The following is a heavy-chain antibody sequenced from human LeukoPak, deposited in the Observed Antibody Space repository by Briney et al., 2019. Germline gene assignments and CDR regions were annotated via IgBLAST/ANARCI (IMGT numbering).Heavy chain of an antibody. D-gene: IGHD1-1*01. V-gene: IGHV4-31*03. CDR1: GGSISSGGYY. CDR2: IYYSGST. CDR3: ARYNPTTENWFDP. Sequence: SRTLSLTCTVSGGSISSGGYYWSWIRQHPGKGLEWIGYIYYSGSTYYNPSLKSRVTIPVDTSKNQFSLKLSSVTAADTAVYYCARYNPTTENWFDPWGQGTLVTVSS. J-gene: IGHJ5*02.